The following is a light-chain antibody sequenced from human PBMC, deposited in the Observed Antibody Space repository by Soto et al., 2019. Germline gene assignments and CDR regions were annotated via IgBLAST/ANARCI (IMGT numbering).Light chain of an antibody. Sequence: EIVLTQSPGTLSLSPGHRATLSCRASQSGFANFLAWFQKKPGQAPSLIIYESSTRATGIPDRISGSGSGTDFTLTISRLEPEDFAVYYCHQYGNSPWTLGQGTKVEIK. CDR1: QSGFANF. J-gene: IGKJ1*01. CDR2: ESS. CDR3: HQYGNSPWT. V-gene: IGKV3-20*01.